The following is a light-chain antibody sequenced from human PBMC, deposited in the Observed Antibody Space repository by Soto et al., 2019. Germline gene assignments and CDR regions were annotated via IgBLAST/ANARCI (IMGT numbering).Light chain of an antibody. CDR1: SSDVGGYNY. CDR3: SSYTSSSSLYV. V-gene: IGLV2-14*01. Sequence: QSALTQPASVSGSPGQSITISCTGTSSDVGGYNYVSWYQQHPGKAPKLMIYEVSNRPSGVSNRFFGAKSGNTAALTISGVQAEDEDDYYCSSYTSSSSLYVFGTGTKVTVL. J-gene: IGLJ1*01. CDR2: EVS.